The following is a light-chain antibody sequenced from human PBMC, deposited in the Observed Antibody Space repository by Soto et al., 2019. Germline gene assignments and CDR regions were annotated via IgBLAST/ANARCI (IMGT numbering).Light chain of an antibody. V-gene: IGKV1-39*01. CDR3: QQIYSAPLT. Sequence: DIQMPQSPSSLSASVGDRVIITCRASQSITTYLNWYRQKPGKAPKLLIYAASSLQSGVPSRFSGSGSETEFTLSISSLQPEDFATYFCQQIYSAPLTFGGGTKVDIK. CDR2: AAS. J-gene: IGKJ4*01. CDR1: QSITTY.